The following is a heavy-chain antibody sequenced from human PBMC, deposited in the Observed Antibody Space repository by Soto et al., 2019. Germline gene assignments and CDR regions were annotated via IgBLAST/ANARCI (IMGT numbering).Heavy chain of an antibody. V-gene: IGHV4-39*01. J-gene: IGHJ5*01. CDR2: IYTTGTT. Sequence: SETLSLTCTVSGGSISSGSHHWGWIRQPPGRGLAWIGDIYTTGTTYYDPSLKSRVTLSVDTSKNQFSLKLSSVTATDTAVYYGASRTIVAGGWLDSWGQRNLVTVSS. D-gene: IGHD5-12*01. CDR3: ASRTIVAGGWLDS. CDR1: GGSISSGSHH.